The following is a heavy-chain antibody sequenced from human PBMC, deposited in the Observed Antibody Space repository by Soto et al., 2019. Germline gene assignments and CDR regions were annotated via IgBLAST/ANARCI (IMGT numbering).Heavy chain of an antibody. CDR2: FSSSSSTI. J-gene: IGHJ4*02. CDR1: GFTFSSYS. V-gene: IGHV3-48*01. CDR3: ARSLAVLRFLEWLFGFDY. Sequence: PGGSLRLSCAASGFTFSSYSMNWVRQAPGKGLEWVSYFSSSSSTIYYAVFVKGRFTISRDNAKNSLYLQMNSLRAEDTALYYCARSLAVLRFLEWLFGFDYWGQGTLVTVSS. D-gene: IGHD3-3*01.